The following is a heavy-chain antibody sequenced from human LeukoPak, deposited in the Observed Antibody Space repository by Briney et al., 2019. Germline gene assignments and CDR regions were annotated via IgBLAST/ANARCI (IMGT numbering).Heavy chain of an antibody. Sequence: KPGGSLRLSCAASGFTFSSYSMNWVRQAPGKGMEWGSSISSSSSYIYYADSVKGRFTISRDNAKNSLYLQMNSLRAEDTAVYYCARGPSITMIVEEYDYWGQGTLVTVSS. V-gene: IGHV3-21*01. J-gene: IGHJ4*02. CDR3: ARGPSITMIVEEYDY. D-gene: IGHD3-22*01. CDR1: GFTFSSYS. CDR2: ISSSSSYI.